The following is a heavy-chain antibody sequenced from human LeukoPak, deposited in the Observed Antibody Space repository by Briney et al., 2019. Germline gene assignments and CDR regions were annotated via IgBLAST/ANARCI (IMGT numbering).Heavy chain of an antibody. D-gene: IGHD3-16*01. V-gene: IGHV4-4*07. CDR2: IYTIGST. J-gene: IGHJ6*02. Sequence: SETLSLTCTVSGGSIISYYWSWIRQPAGKGLEWIGRIYTIGSTNYNPSLMSRVTMSVDTSKNQFSLKLTSVTAADTAVYYCARTYYDYVWGPWGYYYGMDVWGQGTTVTVSS. CDR3: ARTYYDYVWGPWGYYYGMDV. CDR1: GGSIISYY.